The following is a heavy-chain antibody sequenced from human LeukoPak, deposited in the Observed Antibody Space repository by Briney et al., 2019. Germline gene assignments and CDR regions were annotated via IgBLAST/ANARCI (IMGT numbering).Heavy chain of an antibody. CDR3: AREGRTMVRGVPDY. Sequence: PGGSLRLSCAASGFTFSSYSMNWVRQAPGKGPEWVSSISSSSSYIYYADSVKGRFTISRDNAKNSLYLQMNSLRAEDTAVYYCAREGRTMVRGVPDYWGQGTLVTVSS. J-gene: IGHJ4*02. CDR1: GFTFSSYS. CDR2: ISSSSSYI. D-gene: IGHD3-10*01. V-gene: IGHV3-21*01.